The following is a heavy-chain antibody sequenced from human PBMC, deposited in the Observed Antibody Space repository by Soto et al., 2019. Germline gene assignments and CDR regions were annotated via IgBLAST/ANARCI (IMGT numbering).Heavy chain of an antibody. Sequence: QVQLVQSGAEVKKPGSSVQVSCKASGGTFSSYAISWVRQAPGQGLEWMGGIIPIFGTANYAQKFQGRVTITADEPTITAYMELSSLRSEYTAGYYSVREYSYGLGYYYYGMDVWGQGTTVTVSS. CDR2: IIPIFGTA. V-gene: IGHV1-69*01. D-gene: IGHD5-18*01. CDR3: VREYSYGLGYYYYGMDV. CDR1: GGTFSSYA. J-gene: IGHJ6*02.